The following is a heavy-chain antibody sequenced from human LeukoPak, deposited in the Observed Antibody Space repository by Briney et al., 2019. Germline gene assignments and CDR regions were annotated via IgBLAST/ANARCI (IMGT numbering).Heavy chain of an antibody. V-gene: IGHV4-4*07. Sequence: KPSETLSLTCTVSGDSISTYYWSWIRQPAGKGLEWIGRIYTSGSTNYNPSLKSRVTMSVDTSKNQFSLKLSSVTAADTAVYYCARNGVSSGYTAFDNWGQGTLVTVSS. CDR2: IYTSGST. D-gene: IGHD3-22*01. J-gene: IGHJ4*02. CDR3: ARNGVSSGYTAFDN. CDR1: GDSISTYY.